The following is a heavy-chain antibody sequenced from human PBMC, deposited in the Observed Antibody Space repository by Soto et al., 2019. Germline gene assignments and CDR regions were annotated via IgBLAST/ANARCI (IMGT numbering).Heavy chain of an antibody. CDR1: GFTFSNAW. V-gene: IGHV3-15*07. CDR2: IKSKTDGGTT. Sequence: EVQLVESGGGLVKPGGSLRLSCAASGFTFSNAWMNWVRQAPGKGLEWVGRIKSKTDGGTTDYAAPVKGRFTISRDDSKNTLYLQMNSLKTEDTAVYYCTTDPNPYYYYSSGCHWGQGTLVTVSS. J-gene: IGHJ1*01. D-gene: IGHD3-22*01. CDR3: TTDPNPYYYYSSGCH.